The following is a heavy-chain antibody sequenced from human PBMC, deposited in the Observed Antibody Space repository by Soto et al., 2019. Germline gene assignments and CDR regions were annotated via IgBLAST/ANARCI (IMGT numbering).Heavy chain of an antibody. CDR3: ASSDSSGYQVDAFDI. CDR2: ISAYNGNT. D-gene: IGHD3-22*01. V-gene: IGHV1-18*01. J-gene: IGHJ3*02. CDR1: GYTFTSYG. Sequence: QVQLVQSGAEVKKPGASVKVSCKASGYTFTSYGISWVRQAPGQGLEWMGWISAYNGNTNYAQKLQGRVTMTTDTPTSTAYMEVRSLRSDDTAVYYCASSDSSGYQVDAFDIWGQGTMVTVSS.